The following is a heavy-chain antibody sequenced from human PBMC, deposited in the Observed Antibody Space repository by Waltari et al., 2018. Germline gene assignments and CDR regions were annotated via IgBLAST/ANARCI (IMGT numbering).Heavy chain of an antibody. CDR1: AYPLSSGFY. V-gene: IGHV4-38-2*02. Sequence: QVQLQESGPGLGKPSETLSLTCVVSAYPLSSGFYWGWIRQPPGKGLEWIGSIYHSGNTYYNPSLKSRVTLSVDTSKNQFSLKLISVTAADTAVYYCARDRGAADYIDYWGQGTLVTVSS. D-gene: IGHD3-10*01. CDR3: ARDRGAADYIDY. CDR2: IYHSGNT. J-gene: IGHJ4*02.